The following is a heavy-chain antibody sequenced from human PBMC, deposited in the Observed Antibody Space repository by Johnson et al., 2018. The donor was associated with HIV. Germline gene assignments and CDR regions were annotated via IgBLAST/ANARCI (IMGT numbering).Heavy chain of an antibody. J-gene: IGHJ3*02. CDR1: GFTVSSYA. CDR2: ISYDGSNQ. CDR3: ARDFRSVGANDAFDI. V-gene: IGHV3-30-3*01. Sequence: QVQLVESGGGVVQPGRSLRLSCAASGFTVSSYAIHWVRQAPGKGLQWVAVISYDGSNQYFADSVKGRFTISRDKSKNSLYLQMNSLRAEDTAVYYCARDFRSVGANDAFDIWGQGTMVTVSS. D-gene: IGHD1-26*01.